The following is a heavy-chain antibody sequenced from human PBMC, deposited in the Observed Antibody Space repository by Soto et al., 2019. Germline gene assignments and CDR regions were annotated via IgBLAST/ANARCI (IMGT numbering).Heavy chain of an antibody. J-gene: IGHJ6*02. CDR3: PRRKYGTPSGRFCGVGA. CDR1: GYNFNLYW. D-gene: IGHD3-10*01. V-gene: IGHV5-51*01. CDR2: FYPGVYNT. Sequence: GESLKISCQASGYNFNLYWVAWVRQTPGKGLECIGMFYPGVYNTRYSPSFQGPVTLSVDMSITTAYLPPDSLQASDTGVYYCPRRKYGTPSGRFCGVGAWGQGTAVTVSS.